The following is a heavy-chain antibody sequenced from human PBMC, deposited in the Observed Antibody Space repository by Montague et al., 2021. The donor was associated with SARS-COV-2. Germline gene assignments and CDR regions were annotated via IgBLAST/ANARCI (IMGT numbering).Heavy chain of an antibody. CDR3: AYLIRYYDISNGFPLDD. V-gene: IGHV2-5*01. D-gene: IGHD3-9*01. CDR2: IYSNGDK. CDR1: AFSLSTPNVG. J-gene: IGHJ4*02. Sequence: PALGKPTQTLTLICTFSAFSLSTPNVGVAWIRQPPGKALEWLAVIYSNGDKRYSPPLPRRITITKDTSRNQVVLSLTNVDPLDTAAYYCAYLIRYYDISNGFPLDDWGQGTQVTVSS.